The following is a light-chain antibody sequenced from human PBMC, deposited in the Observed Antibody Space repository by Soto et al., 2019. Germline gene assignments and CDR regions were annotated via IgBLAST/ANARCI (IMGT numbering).Light chain of an antibody. CDR2: DAS. V-gene: IGKV3-20*01. CDR1: QTFGSSY. J-gene: IGKJ4*01. Sequence: EMVLTQSPGTLSLSPGHRATLSCRASQTFGSSYLAWYQQKPGQAPRLLIYDASNRATGIPDRFSGSGSGTDFTLTISRLEPEDFAVYYCHHYGGSPTFGGGTKVDIK. CDR3: HHYGGSPT.